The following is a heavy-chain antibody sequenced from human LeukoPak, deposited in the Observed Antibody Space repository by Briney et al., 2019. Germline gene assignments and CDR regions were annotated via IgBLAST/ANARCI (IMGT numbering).Heavy chain of an antibody. V-gene: IGHV1-2*02. CDR1: GYTFTGYY. CDR3: AREGWDRRDTAAFDY. CDR2: INPNSGGT. J-gene: IGHJ4*02. D-gene: IGHD6-19*01. Sequence: GASVKVSCKASGYTFTGYYMHWVRQAPGQGLEWMGWINPNSGGTNYAQKFQGRVTMTRDTSISTAYMELSWLRRDDTAVYYCAREGWDRRDTAAFDYWGQGTPVTVSS.